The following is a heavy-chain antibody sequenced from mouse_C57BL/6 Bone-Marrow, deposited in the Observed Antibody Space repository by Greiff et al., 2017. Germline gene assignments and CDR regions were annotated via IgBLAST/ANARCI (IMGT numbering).Heavy chain of an antibody. V-gene: IGHV1-72*01. CDR1: GYTFTSYW. CDR2: IDPNSGGT. CDR3: ARGRLGRREYYFDY. Sequence: QVHVKQPGAELVKPGASVKLSCKASGYTFTSYWMHWVKQRPGRGLEWIGRIDPNSGGTKYNEKFKSKATLTVDKPSSTAYMQLSSLTSEDSAVYYCARGRLGRREYYFDYWGQGTTLTVSS. J-gene: IGHJ2*01. D-gene: IGHD4-1*01.